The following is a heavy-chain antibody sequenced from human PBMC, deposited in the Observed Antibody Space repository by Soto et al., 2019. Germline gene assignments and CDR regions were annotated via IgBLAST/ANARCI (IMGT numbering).Heavy chain of an antibody. CDR2: IRGFSPYT. CDR1: GFTFRTYT. Sequence: GGSLRLSCISSGFTFRTYTMNWVRQAPGKGLEWVSGIRGFSPYTFYAESVKGRFTISRDNAKNSLYLQMNTLRPEDTAMYYCARVAYWGPGTQVTVSS. CDR3: ARVAY. J-gene: IGHJ4*02. V-gene: IGHV3-21*01.